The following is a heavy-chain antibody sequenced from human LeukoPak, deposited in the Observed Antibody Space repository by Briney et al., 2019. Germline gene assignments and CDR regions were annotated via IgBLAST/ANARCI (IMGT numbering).Heavy chain of an antibody. D-gene: IGHD3-22*01. Sequence: SETLSLTCAVYGGSFSSYYWSWIRQPPGKGLEWIGEINHSGSTNYNPSLKSRVTISVDTSKNQFSLKLSSVTAADTAVYYCARNEYYYDSSGYQFDPWGQGTLVTVSS. V-gene: IGHV4-34*01. J-gene: IGHJ5*02. CDR1: GGSFSSYY. CDR2: INHSGST. CDR3: ARNEYYYDSSGYQFDP.